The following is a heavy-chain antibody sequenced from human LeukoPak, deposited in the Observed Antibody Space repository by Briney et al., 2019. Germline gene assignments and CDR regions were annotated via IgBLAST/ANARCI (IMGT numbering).Heavy chain of an antibody. V-gene: IGHV4-38-2*02. CDR3: ARYSAVAEDYFDY. D-gene: IGHD6-19*01. CDR1: GYSISSGYY. CDR2: IYHSGST. J-gene: IGHJ4*02. Sequence: SETLSLTCTVSGYSISSGYYWGWIRQLPGKGLEWIGSIYHSGSTYYNPSLKSRVTISVDTSKNQFSLKLSSVTAADTAVYYCARYSAVAEDYFDYWGQGTLVTVSS.